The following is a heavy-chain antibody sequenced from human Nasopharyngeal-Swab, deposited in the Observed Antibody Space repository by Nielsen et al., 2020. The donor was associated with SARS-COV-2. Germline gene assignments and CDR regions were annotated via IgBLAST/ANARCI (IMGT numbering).Heavy chain of an antibody. J-gene: IGHJ6*02. V-gene: IGHV3-53*01. Sequence: LTCAASGFTVSSNYMSWVLQAPGKGLEWVSVIYSGGSTYYADSVKGRFTISRDNSKNTLYLQMNSLRAEDTAVYYCARPTYYDYYGMDVWGQGTTVTVSS. CDR1: GFTVSSNY. D-gene: IGHD3-3*01. CDR2: IYSGGST. CDR3: ARPTYYDYYGMDV.